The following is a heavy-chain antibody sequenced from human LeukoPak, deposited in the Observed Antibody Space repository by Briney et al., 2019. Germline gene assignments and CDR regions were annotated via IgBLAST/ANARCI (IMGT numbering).Heavy chain of an antibody. D-gene: IGHD6-19*01. V-gene: IGHV4-4*07. CDR3: ARGGSGSGWFPADY. Sequence: SETLSLTCTVSGGSISSYYWSWIRQPAGKGLEWIGRIYTSGSTNYNPSLKSRVTMSVDTSKNQFSLKLSSASAADTAVYYCARGGSGSGWFPADYWGQGTLVTVSS. J-gene: IGHJ4*02. CDR1: GGSISSYY. CDR2: IYTSGST.